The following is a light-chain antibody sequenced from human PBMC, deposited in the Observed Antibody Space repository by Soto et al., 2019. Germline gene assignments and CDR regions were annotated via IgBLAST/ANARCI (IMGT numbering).Light chain of an antibody. V-gene: IGLV1-40*01. CDR2: SNS. CDR1: SSNIGAGYD. Sequence: QAVVTQQPSVSGAPGQRVTISCTGSSSNIGAGYDVHWYQQLPGTAPKVIIFSNSNRPSGVPDRFSGSKSGTSASLAITGLQGEDEADYYCQSYDSGLSGSRVFGGGTKVTVL. J-gene: IGLJ3*02. CDR3: QSYDSGLSGSRV.